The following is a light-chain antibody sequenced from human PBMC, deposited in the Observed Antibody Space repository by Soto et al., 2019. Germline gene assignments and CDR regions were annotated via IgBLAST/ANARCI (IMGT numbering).Light chain of an antibody. V-gene: IGLV2-14*01. CDR1: NNDLGSYNY. CDR2: EVG. CDR3: CSYTTNNQWV. J-gene: IGLJ3*02. Sequence: QSALTQPAFVSGSPGQSITISCTGTNNDLGSYNYVSWFQQHPGKAPKLIIYEVGDRPSGVSTRFSASKSANTASLTISGLQPDDEADYYCCSYTTNNQWVFGGGTKLTVL.